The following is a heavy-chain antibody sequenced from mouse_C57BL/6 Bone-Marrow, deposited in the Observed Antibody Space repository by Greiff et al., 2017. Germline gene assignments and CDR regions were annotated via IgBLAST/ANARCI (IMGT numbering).Heavy chain of an antibody. Sequence: EVKLVEPGGGLVQPKGSLKLSCAASGFSFNTYAMNWVRQAPGKGLEWVARIRSKSNNYATYYADSVKDRFTISRDDSESMLYLQMNNLKTEDTTMYYGVAGVWFAYWGQGTLVTVSA. CDR3: VAGVWFAY. CDR2: IRSKSNNYAT. V-gene: IGHV10-1*01. J-gene: IGHJ3*01. CDR1: GFSFNTYA.